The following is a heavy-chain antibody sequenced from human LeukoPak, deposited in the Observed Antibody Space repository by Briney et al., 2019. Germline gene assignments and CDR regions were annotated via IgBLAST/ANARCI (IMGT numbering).Heavy chain of an antibody. CDR1: GFAFSSYS. CDR2: ISSSSSYI. Sequence: PGGSLRLSCAASGFAFSSYSMNWVRQAPGKGLEWVSSISSSSSYIYYADPVKGRFTISRDNAKNSLYLQMNSLRAEDTAVYYCARGERWSDYWGQGTLVTVSS. D-gene: IGHD6-13*01. V-gene: IGHV3-21*01. CDR3: ARGERWSDY. J-gene: IGHJ4*02.